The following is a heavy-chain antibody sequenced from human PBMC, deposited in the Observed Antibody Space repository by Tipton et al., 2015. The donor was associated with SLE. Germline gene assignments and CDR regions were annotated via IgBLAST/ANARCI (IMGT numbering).Heavy chain of an antibody. D-gene: IGHD5-18*01. J-gene: IGHJ4*02. V-gene: IGHV4-34*01. CDR3: ARIGIQHAQDY. CDR2: INHSGST. CDR1: GGSISSYY. Sequence: TLSLTCTVSGGSISSYYWSWIRQPPGKGLEWIGEINHSGSTNYNPSLKSRVTISVDTSKNQFSLKLSSVTAADTAVYYCARIGIQHAQDYSGQGPLVTVSS.